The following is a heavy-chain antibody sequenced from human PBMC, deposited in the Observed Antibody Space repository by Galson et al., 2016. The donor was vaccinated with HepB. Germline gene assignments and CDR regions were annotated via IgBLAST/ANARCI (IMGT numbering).Heavy chain of an antibody. CDR2: ISGSGGNT. V-gene: IGHV3-23*01. CDR3: AKGFPRGVYYWYAVDV. CDR1: GFAFSSSA. J-gene: IGHJ6*02. Sequence: SLRLSCAASGFAFSSSAMSWVRQAPGKGLEWVSAISGSGGNTYYADSVKGRFTISRDNSKNTLFLQLNSLRAEDTAIYYCAKGFPRGVYYWYAVDVWGQGTTVTVSS. D-gene: IGHD3-10*01.